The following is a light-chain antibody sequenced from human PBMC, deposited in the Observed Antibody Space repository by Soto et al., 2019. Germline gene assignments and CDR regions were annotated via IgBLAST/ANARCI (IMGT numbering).Light chain of an antibody. J-gene: IGLJ1*01. CDR1: SSNIGAGYD. CDR3: QSYDSSLSAYV. Sequence: QAVVTQPPSVSGAPGQRVTISCTGSSSNIGAGYDVHWYQQLPGTAPKPLIYGNNNRPSGVPDRFSGSKSDTSASLAITELQAEDEADYYCQSYDSSLSAYVFGPGTKLTVL. V-gene: IGLV1-40*01. CDR2: GNN.